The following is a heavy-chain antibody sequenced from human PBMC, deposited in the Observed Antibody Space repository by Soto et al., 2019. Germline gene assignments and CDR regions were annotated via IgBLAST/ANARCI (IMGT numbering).Heavy chain of an antibody. D-gene: IGHD4-17*01. J-gene: IGHJ4*02. Sequence: SETLSLTCTVSGDSISRSSFYWGWIRQPPGKGLECIGIVYFTGSTNYNPSLKSRVTMSVVTSKNQFSLKLSSVTAADTAVYYCARRYGPGFDYWGQGTLVTVSS. CDR1: GDSISRSSFY. CDR3: ARRYGPGFDY. CDR2: VYFTGST. V-gene: IGHV4-39*01.